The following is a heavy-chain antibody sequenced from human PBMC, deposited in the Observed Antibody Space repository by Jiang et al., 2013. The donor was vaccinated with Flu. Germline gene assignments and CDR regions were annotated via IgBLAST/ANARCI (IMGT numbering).Heavy chain of an antibody. D-gene: IGHD6-13*01. CDR2: ISGNGSNK. Sequence: GFTFSSFAMHWVRQAPGKGLEWLAVISGNGSNKYYADSVKGRFTISRDNSKNTLYLQMNSLRAEDTAVYYCARDREKGSSWYFDYWGQGTLVTVSS. CDR3: ARDREKGSSWYFDY. CDR1: GFTFSSFA. V-gene: IGHV3-33*05. J-gene: IGHJ4*02.